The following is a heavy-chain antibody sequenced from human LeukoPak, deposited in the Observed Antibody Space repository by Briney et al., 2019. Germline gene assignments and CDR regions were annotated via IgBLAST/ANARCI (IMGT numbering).Heavy chain of an antibody. V-gene: IGHV1-8*03. Sequence: GASVKVSCKASGYTFTSYDINWVRQATGQGLEWMGWMNPNSGNTGYAQKFQGRVTITRNTSISTAYMELSSLRSEDTAVYYCARATAAAGSNWFDPWGQGTLVTVSS. CDR1: GYTFTSYD. J-gene: IGHJ5*02. CDR2: MNPNSGNT. D-gene: IGHD6-13*01. CDR3: ARATAAAGSNWFDP.